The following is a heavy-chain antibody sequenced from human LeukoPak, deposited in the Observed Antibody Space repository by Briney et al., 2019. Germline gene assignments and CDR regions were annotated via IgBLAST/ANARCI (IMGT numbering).Heavy chain of an antibody. CDR3: ARGAVGATNYYYYYYYTDV. CDR1: GFTFSSYE. J-gene: IGHJ6*03. Sequence: GGSLRLSCAASGFTFSSYEMNWVRQAPGKGLEWVSYISSSGSTIYYADSVKGRFTISRDNAKNSLYLQMNSLRAEDTAVYYCARGAVGATNYYYYYYYTDVWGKGTTVTISS. V-gene: IGHV3-48*03. D-gene: IGHD1-26*01. CDR2: ISSSGSTI.